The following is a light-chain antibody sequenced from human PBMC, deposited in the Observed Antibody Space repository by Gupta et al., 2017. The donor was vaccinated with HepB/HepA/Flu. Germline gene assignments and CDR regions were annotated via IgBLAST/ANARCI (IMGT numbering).Light chain of an antibody. Sequence: SYVVTQPPSVSVAPGKTARITCGENNIGSKSVHWYQQKPGQAPVLVIYYDSDRPSGIPERFSGSNSENTATLTISRVEAGDEADYYCQVWDSSNDHPVFGGGTKLTVL. CDR2: YDS. J-gene: IGLJ3*02. CDR3: QVWDSSNDHPV. V-gene: IGLV3-21*04. CDR1: NIGSKS.